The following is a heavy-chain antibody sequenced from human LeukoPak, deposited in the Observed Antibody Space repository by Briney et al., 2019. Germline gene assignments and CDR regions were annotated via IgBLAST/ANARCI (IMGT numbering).Heavy chain of an antibody. CDR2: IGSRADNHAT. Sequence: GGSLKLSCAASGFIFSACAVHWIRQAPGKGLEWVGLIGSRADNHATLYGASMEGKFTISRDDSKNTAYLQMNSLKTEDTAVYYCTRHLDGIAAYDYWGQGSLVTVSS. CDR3: TRHLDGIAAYDY. CDR1: GFIFSACA. J-gene: IGHJ4*02. D-gene: IGHD6-13*01. V-gene: IGHV3-73*01.